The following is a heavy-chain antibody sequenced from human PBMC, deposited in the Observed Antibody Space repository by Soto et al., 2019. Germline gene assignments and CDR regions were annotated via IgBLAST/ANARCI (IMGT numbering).Heavy chain of an antibody. V-gene: IGHV1-69*01. J-gene: IGHJ5*02. D-gene: IGHD6-13*01. CDR1: GGTFSSYA. Sequence: QVQLVQSGAEVKKPGSSVKVSCKASGGTFSSYAISWVRQAPGQGLEWLGGIIPIFGTANYAQKFQGRVTITADESTRTAYMELSSLSSEDTAVYYCEIRGIAADGCPNWFDPWGQGTLVTVSS. CDR3: EIRGIAADGCPNWFDP. CDR2: IIPIFGTA.